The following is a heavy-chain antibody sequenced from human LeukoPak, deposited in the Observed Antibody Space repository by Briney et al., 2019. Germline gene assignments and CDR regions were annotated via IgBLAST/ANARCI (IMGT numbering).Heavy chain of an antibody. CDR2: INHSGSS. CDR3: ARGYTVTTFTY. J-gene: IGHJ4*02. CDR1: GGSFSGYY. Sequence: SETLSLTCAVYGGSFSGYYWSWIRQPPGKGLEWIGEINHSGSSNYNPSLKSRVTISVDTSKNQFSLKLSSVTAADTAVYYCARGYTVTTFTYWRQGTLVTVSS. D-gene: IGHD4-17*01. V-gene: IGHV4-34*01.